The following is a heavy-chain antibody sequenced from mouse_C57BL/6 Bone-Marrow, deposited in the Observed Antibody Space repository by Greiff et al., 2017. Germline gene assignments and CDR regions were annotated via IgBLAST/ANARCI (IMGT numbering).Heavy chain of an antibody. CDR2: IYPRSGNT. D-gene: IGHD1-1*01. CDR1: GYTFTSYG. J-gene: IGHJ3*01. V-gene: IGHV1-81*01. Sequence: VQRVESGAELARPGASVKLSCKASGYTFTSYGISWVKQRTGQGLEWIGEIYPRSGNTYYNEKFKGKATLTADKSSSTAYMALRSLTSEDSAVYVCASFITTVVGTGFAYWGQGTLVTVSA. CDR3: ASFITTVVGTGFAY.